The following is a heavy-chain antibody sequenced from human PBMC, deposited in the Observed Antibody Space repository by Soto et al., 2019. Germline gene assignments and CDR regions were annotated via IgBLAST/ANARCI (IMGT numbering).Heavy chain of an antibody. J-gene: IGHJ5*02. Sequence: PGESLKISCKGSGYSFTTFWITWVRQMPGKGLEWMGTVDPRDSYTNYSPSFQGHVTISADKSISTAYLQWSSLKASDTAIDYCGRQYCTRTTCDGWFDPWGQGTLVTVSS. CDR3: GRQYCTRTTCDGWFDP. CDR1: GYSFTTFW. D-gene: IGHD2-2*01. CDR2: VDPRDSYT. V-gene: IGHV5-10-1*01.